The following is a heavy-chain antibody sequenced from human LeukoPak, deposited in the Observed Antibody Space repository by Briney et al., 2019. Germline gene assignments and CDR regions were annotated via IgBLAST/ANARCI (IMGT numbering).Heavy chain of an antibody. CDR2: IYTSGST. V-gene: IGHV4-4*07. CDR1: GGSISSYY. CDR3: ARHYCGGDCYPPAAFDI. D-gene: IGHD2-21*01. Sequence: SETLSLTCTVSGGSISSYYWSWIRQPAGKGLEWIGRIYTSGSTNYNPSLKSRVTMSVDTSKNQFSLKLSSVTAADTAVYYCARHYCGGDCYPPAAFDIWGQGTMVTVSS. J-gene: IGHJ3*02.